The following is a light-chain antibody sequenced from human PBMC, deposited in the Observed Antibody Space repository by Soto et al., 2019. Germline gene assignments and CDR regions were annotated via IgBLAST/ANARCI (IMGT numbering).Light chain of an antibody. Sequence: ETVMTQSPATLSVTPGERVTLSCRASQSVGSHLAWYQQKPGQAPRLLMYATSVRATGVPARFSGSGSETDLTLNINSLQSEDFAVYYCQQYNDWPPYTFGQGTKLEMK. V-gene: IGKV3-15*01. CDR3: QQYNDWPPYT. CDR1: QSVGSH. J-gene: IGKJ2*01. CDR2: ATS.